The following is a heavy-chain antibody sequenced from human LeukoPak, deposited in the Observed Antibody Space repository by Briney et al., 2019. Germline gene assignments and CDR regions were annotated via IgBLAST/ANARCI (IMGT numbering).Heavy chain of an antibody. D-gene: IGHD5/OR15-5a*01. CDR1: GGSFSSSSYY. Sequence: PSETLSLACTVSGGSFSSSSYYWGWIRQPPGKGLEWIGNIYDSGSTYYNPSLKSRVTISVDTSKNQFSLKLSSVTAADTAVYYCARVSLREDDDFDIWGQGTMVTVSS. J-gene: IGHJ3*02. V-gene: IGHV4-39*01. CDR2: IYDSGST. CDR3: ARVSLREDDDFDI.